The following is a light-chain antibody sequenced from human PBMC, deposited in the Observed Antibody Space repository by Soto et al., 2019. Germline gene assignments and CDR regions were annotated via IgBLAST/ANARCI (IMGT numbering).Light chain of an antibody. J-gene: IGKJ4*01. Sequence: DIVMTQSPLSLPITPGEPASISCRSSQSLLHSNGYNYLDWYLQKPGQSPQLLIYLGSNRASGVPDRFSGSGSGTYFTLKISRVGAEDVGVYYCMRALHTPLTFGGGTKVEIK. CDR2: LGS. CDR1: QSLLHSNGYNY. V-gene: IGKV2-28*01. CDR3: MRALHTPLT.